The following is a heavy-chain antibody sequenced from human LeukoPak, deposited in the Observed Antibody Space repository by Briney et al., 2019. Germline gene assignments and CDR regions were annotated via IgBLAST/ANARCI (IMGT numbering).Heavy chain of an antibody. V-gene: IGHV4-59*08. D-gene: IGHD3-3*01. CDR2: IYYSGST. CDR3: AREYYDFWSRLAVYYFDY. Sequence: PSETLSLTCTVSGGSISSYYWSWIRQPSGKGLEWIGYIYYSGSTNYNPSLRSRVTISVDTSKNQFSLKLSSVTASDTAVYYCAREYYDFWSRLAVYYFDYWGQGTLVTVSS. J-gene: IGHJ4*02. CDR1: GGSISSYY.